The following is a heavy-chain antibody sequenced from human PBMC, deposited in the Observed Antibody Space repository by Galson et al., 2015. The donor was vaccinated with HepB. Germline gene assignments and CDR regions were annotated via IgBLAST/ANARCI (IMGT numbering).Heavy chain of an antibody. CDR2: ISSSSSYT. Sequence: SLRLSCAASGFTFSDYYMSWIRQAPGKGLEWVSYISSSSSYTNYADSVKGRFTISRDNAKNSLYLQMNSLRAEDTAVYYCARDCSSTSCYDWSPPVIFDYWGQGTLVTVSS. D-gene: IGHD2-2*01. CDR1: GFTFSDYY. V-gene: IGHV3-11*06. CDR3: ARDCSSTSCYDWSPPVIFDY. J-gene: IGHJ4*02.